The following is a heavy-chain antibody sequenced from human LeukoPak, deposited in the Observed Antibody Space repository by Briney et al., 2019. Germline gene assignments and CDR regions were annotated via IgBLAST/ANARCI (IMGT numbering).Heavy chain of an antibody. CDR2: INHSGST. D-gene: IGHD6-19*01. Sequence: SETLSLTCAVYGGSFSGYYWSWIRQPPGKGLEWIGEINHSGSTNYNPSLKSRVTISVDTSKNQFSLKLSSVTAADTAVYYCASRIAVSKFDYWGQGTLVTVSS. V-gene: IGHV4-34*01. CDR1: GGSFSGYY. CDR3: ASRIAVSKFDY. J-gene: IGHJ4*02.